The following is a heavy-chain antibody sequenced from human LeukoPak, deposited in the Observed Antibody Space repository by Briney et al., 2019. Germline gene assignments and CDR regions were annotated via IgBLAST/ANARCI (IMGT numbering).Heavy chain of an antibody. D-gene: IGHD6-19*01. Sequence: GRSLRLSCAASGFTFSSYGMHWVRQAPGKGLEWVAVISYDGSNKYYADSVKGRFTISRDNSKNTLYLQMNSLRAEDTAVYYCAKGHGAAVAGAYYYGMDVWGEGTTVTVSS. V-gene: IGHV3-30*18. CDR1: GFTFSSYG. J-gene: IGHJ6*04. CDR3: AKGHGAAVAGAYYYGMDV. CDR2: ISYDGSNK.